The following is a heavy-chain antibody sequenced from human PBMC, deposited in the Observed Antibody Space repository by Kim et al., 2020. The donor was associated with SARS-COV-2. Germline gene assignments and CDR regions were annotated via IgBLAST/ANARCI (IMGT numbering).Heavy chain of an antibody. Sequence: TDYADSVMGTFTNSRDNSQNQLYLQMNSLRAEDTAVYYCARSYGDYYLDYWGQGTLVTVSS. CDR2: T. CDR3: ARSYGDYYLDY. J-gene: IGHJ4*02. V-gene: IGHV3-66*01. D-gene: IGHD4-17*01.